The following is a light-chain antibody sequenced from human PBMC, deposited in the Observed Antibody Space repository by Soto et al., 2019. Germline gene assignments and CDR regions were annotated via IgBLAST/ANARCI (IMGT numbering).Light chain of an antibody. Sequence: TVLTQSPGTLSLSPGERATLSCRAIQNVSTNLLVWYQQHPGQAPRLLIYGASSRATGIPDRFSGSGSGTDFTLTISRLEPEDFAVYYCQQYGSSPLITFGQGTRLEIK. CDR1: QNVSTNL. V-gene: IGKV3-20*01. J-gene: IGKJ5*01. CDR3: QQYGSSPLIT. CDR2: GAS.